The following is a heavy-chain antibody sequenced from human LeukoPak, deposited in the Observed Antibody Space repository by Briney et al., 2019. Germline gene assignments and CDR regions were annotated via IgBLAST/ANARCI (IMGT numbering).Heavy chain of an antibody. J-gene: IGHJ4*02. CDR2: ISAYNGNT. CDR1: GYTFTIYY. D-gene: IGHD3-9*01. Sequence: GASVKVSCKASGYTFTIYYIHWVRQAPGQGLEWMGWISAYNGNTNYAQKLQGRVTMTTDTSTSTAYMELRSLRSDDTAVYYCARSRGYYDILTGYDYWGQGTLVTVSS. V-gene: IGHV1-18*04. CDR3: ARSRGYYDILTGYDY.